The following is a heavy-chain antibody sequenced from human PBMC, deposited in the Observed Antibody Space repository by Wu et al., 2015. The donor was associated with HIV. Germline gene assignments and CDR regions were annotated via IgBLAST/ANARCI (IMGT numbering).Heavy chain of an antibody. CDR2: INPSGGST. CDR1: GYTFTSYY. J-gene: IGHJ3*01. D-gene: IGHD5-24*01. V-gene: IGHV1-46*01. Sequence: QVQLVQSGAEVKKPGASVKVSCKASGYTFTSYYMHWVRQAPGQGLEWMGIINPSGGSTSYAQKFQGRVTMTRDTSTSTVYMELSSLRSEDTAVYYCARDRDGRNYGSGFDLWGQGTMVIISS. CDR3: ARDRDGRNYGSGFDL.